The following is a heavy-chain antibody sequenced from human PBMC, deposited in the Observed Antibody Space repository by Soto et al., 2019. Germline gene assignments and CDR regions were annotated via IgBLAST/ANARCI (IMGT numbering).Heavy chain of an antibody. J-gene: IGHJ4*02. CDR2: ISHSGST. CDR1: GGSFSGYY. Sequence: QVQLQQWGARLLKPSETLSLTCAVYGGSFSGYYWNWIRQPPGKGLEWIGKISHSGSTNYNPSLKSRVTISVDTSKNQFSLKLSSVTAADTAVYYCARGGKHLAPPGYWGQGTLVTVSS. V-gene: IGHV4-34*01. CDR3: ARGGKHLAPPGY.